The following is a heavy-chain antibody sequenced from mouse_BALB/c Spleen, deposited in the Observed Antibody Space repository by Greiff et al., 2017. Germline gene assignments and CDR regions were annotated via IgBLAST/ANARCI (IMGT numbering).Heavy chain of an antibody. CDR1: GFAFSSYD. CDR2: ISSGGGST. J-gene: IGHJ2*01. CDR3: ARRETGFDY. D-gene: IGHD4-1*01. Sequence: EVQGVESGGGLVKPGGSLKLSCAASGFAFSSYDMSWVRQTPEKRLEWVAYISSGGGSTYYPDTVKGRFTISRDNAKNTLYLQMSSLKSEDTAMYYCARRETGFDYWGQGTTLTVSS. V-gene: IGHV5-12-1*01.